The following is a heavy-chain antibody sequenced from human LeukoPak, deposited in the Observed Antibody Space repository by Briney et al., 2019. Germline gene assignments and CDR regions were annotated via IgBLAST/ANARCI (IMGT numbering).Heavy chain of an antibody. V-gene: IGHV4-34*01. D-gene: IGHD1-7*01. CDR2: INHSGST. J-gene: IGHJ4*02. CDR3: ATIVVNWNYMNY. Sequence: SETLSLTCAVYGGSFSGYYWSWIRQPPGKGLEWIGEINHSGSTNYNPSLKSRVTISVDTSKNQFSLNLNSVTAADTAVYYCATIVVNWNYMNYWGRGVLVTVSS. CDR1: GGSFSGYY.